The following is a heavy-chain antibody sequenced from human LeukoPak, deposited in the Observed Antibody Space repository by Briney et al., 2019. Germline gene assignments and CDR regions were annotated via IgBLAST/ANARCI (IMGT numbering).Heavy chain of an antibody. V-gene: IGHV4-34*01. CDR2: INHSGST. CDR3: ARAGRYYDSSGYYNWFDP. J-gene: IGHJ5*02. D-gene: IGHD3-22*01. CDR1: GGSFSGYY. Sequence: SETLSLTCAVYGGSFSGYYWSWIRQPPGKGLEWIGEINHSGSTNYNPSLKSRVTISVDTSKNQFSLKLSSVTAADTAVYYCARAGRYYDSSGYYNWFDPWGQGTLVTVSS.